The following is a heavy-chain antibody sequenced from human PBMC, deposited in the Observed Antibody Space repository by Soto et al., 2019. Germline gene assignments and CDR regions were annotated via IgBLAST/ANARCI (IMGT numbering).Heavy chain of an antibody. D-gene: IGHD6-13*01. V-gene: IGHV3-30*18. CDR1: GFTFSSYG. CDR2: ISYDGSNK. CDR3: AKDGSFWVFDY. Sequence: QVQLVESGGGVVQPGRSLRLSCAASGFTFSSYGMHWVRQAPGKGLEWVAVISYDGSNKYYADSVKGRFTFSRDNSKNTLYLQMNSLRAEDTAVYYRAKDGSFWVFDYWGQGTLVTVSS. J-gene: IGHJ4*02.